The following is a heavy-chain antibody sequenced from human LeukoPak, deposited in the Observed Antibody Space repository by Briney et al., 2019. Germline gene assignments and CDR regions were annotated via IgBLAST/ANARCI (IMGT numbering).Heavy chain of an antibody. V-gene: IGHV1-46*01. CDR2: INPGGGNT. Sequence: ASVKVSCKASGYTFTNYYIHWVRQAPGQGLEWMGLINPGGGNTNYAQNFQGRVTMTRDTSASTVCMQLSSLRSEDTAMYYCARIRDGYNDAYDIWGQGTVVTVPS. CDR1: GYTFTNYY. J-gene: IGHJ3*02. D-gene: IGHD5-24*01. CDR3: ARIRDGYNDAYDI.